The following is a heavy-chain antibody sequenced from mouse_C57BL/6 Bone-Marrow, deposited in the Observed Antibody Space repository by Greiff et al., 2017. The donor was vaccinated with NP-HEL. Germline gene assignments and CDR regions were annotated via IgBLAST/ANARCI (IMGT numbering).Heavy chain of an antibody. V-gene: IGHV14-2*01. CDR3: ARTDGRGDWYFDV. Sequence: VQLKESGAELVKPGASVKLSCTASGFNIKDYYMHWVKQRTEQGLEWIGRIDPEDGETKYAPKFQGKATITADTSSNTAYLQLSSLTSEDTAVYYCARTDGRGDWYFDVWGTGTTVTVSS. CDR1: GFNIKDYY. D-gene: IGHD1-1*01. J-gene: IGHJ1*03. CDR2: IDPEDGET.